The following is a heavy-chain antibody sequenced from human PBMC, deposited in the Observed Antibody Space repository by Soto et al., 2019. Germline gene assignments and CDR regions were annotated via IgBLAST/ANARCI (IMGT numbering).Heavy chain of an antibody. CDR1: GYTFTSYD. V-gene: IGHV1-8*01. Sequence: ASVKVSCKASGYTFTSYDINWVRQATGQGLEWMGWMNPNSGNTGYAQKFQGRVTMTRNTSISTAYMELSSLRSEDTAMYYCARHPDDYHSQRGDYYYYGMDVWGQGTTVTVSS. J-gene: IGHJ6*02. D-gene: IGHD4-17*01. CDR3: ARHPDDYHSQRGDYYYYGMDV. CDR2: MNPNSGNT.